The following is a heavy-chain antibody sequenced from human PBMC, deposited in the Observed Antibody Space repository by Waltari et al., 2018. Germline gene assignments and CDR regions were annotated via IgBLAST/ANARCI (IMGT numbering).Heavy chain of an antibody. CDR2: IYYSGST. V-gene: IGHV4-31*03. CDR3: ARWGIAAAGTWVSDDY. J-gene: IGHJ4*02. CDR1: GGSISSGGYY. Sequence: QVQLQESGPGLVKPSQTLSLTCTVSGGSISSGGYYWSWIRQHPGKGLEWIGYIYYSGSTDYNPALKSRVTISVDTSKNQFSLKLSSVTAADTAVYYCARWGIAAAGTWVSDDYWGQGTLVTVSS. D-gene: IGHD6-13*01.